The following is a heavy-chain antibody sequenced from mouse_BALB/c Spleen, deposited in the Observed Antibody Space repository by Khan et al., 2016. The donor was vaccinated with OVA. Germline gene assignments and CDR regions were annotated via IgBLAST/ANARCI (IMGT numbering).Heavy chain of an antibody. CDR2: IYPSDSYT. V-gene: IGHV1-69*02. CDR3: IREGVDGSSVAY. J-gene: IGHJ3*01. Sequence: QVQLKESGTELVRPGASVKLSCKASGYTFTNYWINWVKQRPGQGLEWIGNIYPSDSYTNYNQNFKDKATLTVDKSSSTAYMQLSSPTSEDSAVYYCIREGVDGSSVAYWGQGTLVTVSA. CDR1: GYTFTNYW. D-gene: IGHD2-3*01.